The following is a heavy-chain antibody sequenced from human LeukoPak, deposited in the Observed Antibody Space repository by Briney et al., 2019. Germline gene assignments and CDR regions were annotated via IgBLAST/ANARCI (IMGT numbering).Heavy chain of an antibody. CDR2: IYTSGST. D-gene: IGHD4-17*01. CDR1: GNSFGDYY. CDR3: TRDTGTTGEVKFDP. Sequence: SETLSLTCTVSGNSFGDYYWSWIRQPAGKGLEWIGRIYTSGSTTYNPSLKSRVTMSVDTSKSQFSLNLMSVPAADPAVFYCTRDTGTTGEVKFDPWGQGTLVTVSS. J-gene: IGHJ5*02. V-gene: IGHV4-4*07.